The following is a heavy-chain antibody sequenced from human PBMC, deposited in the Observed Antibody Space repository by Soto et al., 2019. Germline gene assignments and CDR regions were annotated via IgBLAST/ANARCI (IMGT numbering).Heavy chain of an antibody. CDR3: ARGPGITMVRGVTNYYYYYMDV. D-gene: IGHD3-10*01. CDR1: GGSFSGYY. Sequence: PSETLSLTCAVYGGSFSGYYWSWIRQPSGKGLEWIGEINHSGSTNYNPSLKSRVTISVDTSKYQFSLTLSSVTAADTAVYYCARGPGITMVRGVTNYYYYYMDVWGKGTTVTVSS. V-gene: IGHV4-34*01. CDR2: INHSGST. J-gene: IGHJ6*03.